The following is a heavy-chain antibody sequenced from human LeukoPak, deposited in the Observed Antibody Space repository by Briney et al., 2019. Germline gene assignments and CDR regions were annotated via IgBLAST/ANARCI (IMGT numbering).Heavy chain of an antibody. V-gene: IGHV1-69*05. D-gene: IGHD2-2*01. CDR1: GGTFSSYA. CDR2: IIPIFVIA. CDR3: ARDLGSRYCSSTSCSDNNWFDP. Sequence: SVKVSCKASGGTFSSYAISWVRQAPGQGLEWMGRIIPIFVIANYAQKFQGRVTITTDESTSTAYKELSSLRSEDRAVYYCARDLGSRYCSSTSCSDNNWFDPWGQGTLVTVSS. J-gene: IGHJ5*02.